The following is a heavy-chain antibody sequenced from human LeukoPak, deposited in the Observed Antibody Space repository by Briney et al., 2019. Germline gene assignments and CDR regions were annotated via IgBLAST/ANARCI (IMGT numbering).Heavy chain of an antibody. CDR2: VSSSSSTI. D-gene: IGHD2-2*01. Sequence: GGSLRLSCAASGFTLSSYSMNWVRQAPGKGLEWVSYVSSSSSTIYYADSVKGRFTISRDNAKNSLYLQMNSLRDEDTAVYYCARGGGYCSSTSCRPNLGYWGQGTLVTVSS. CDR3: ARGGGYCSSTSCRPNLGY. V-gene: IGHV3-48*02. J-gene: IGHJ4*02. CDR1: GFTLSSYS.